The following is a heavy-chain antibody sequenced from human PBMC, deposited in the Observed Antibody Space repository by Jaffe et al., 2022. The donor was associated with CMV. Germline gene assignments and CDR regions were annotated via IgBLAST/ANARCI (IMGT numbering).Heavy chain of an antibody. CDR1: GFTFSSYA. D-gene: IGHD6-6*01. J-gene: IGHJ3*02. V-gene: IGHV3-23*04. CDR2: ISGSGGST. Sequence: EVQLVESGGGLVQPGGSLRLSCAASGFTFSSYAMSWVRQAPGKGLEWVSAISGSGGSTYYADSVKGRFTISRDNSKNTLYLQMNSLRAEDTAVYYCAKDIETGGSSWLIGAFDIWGQGTMVTVSS. CDR3: AKDIETGGSSWLIGAFDI.